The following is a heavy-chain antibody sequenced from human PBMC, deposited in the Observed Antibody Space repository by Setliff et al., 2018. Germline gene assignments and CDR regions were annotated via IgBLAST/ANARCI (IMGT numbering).Heavy chain of an antibody. CDR1: GGTFSDYY. CDR2: INHRGST. J-gene: IGHJ4*02. Sequence: SETLSLTCAAYGGTFSDYYWTWIRQPPGKGLEWIGEINHRGSTNYNPSLKSRATISIDTSKDQFSLKLSSVTAADTAVYYCAKHDGRSSFDYWGQGTLVTVSS. CDR3: AKHDGRSSFDY. V-gene: IGHV4-34*08. D-gene: IGHD3-22*01.